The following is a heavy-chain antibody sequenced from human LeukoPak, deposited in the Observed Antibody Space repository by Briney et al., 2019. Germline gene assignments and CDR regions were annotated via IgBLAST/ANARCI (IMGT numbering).Heavy chain of an antibody. CDR2: ISDYNGNT. Sequence: AASVKVSCNASGYTFTSYGISWVRQAPGQGLEWMGWISDYNGNTNYAQKLHGRVTMTTDRSTSTAYMELRSLRSDDTAVYYCARDERRFMIMFGGALDFWGQGTLVTVSS. D-gene: IGHD3-16*01. V-gene: IGHV1-18*01. J-gene: IGHJ4*02. CDR3: ARDERRFMIMFGGALDF. CDR1: GYTFTSYG.